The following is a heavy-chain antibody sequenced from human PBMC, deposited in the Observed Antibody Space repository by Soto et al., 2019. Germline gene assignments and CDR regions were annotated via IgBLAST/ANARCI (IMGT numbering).Heavy chain of an antibody. CDR1: GYTFTSYG. CDR3: ARDQVGATGDY. Sequence: ASVKVSCKASGYTFTSYGLSWVRQAPGQGLEWMGWISAYNGNRNYAQKVKGRVTMTTDTSTNTAYMELRSLRPDDTAVYYCARDQVGATGDYWGQGTLVTVSS. J-gene: IGHJ4*02. V-gene: IGHV1-18*01. CDR2: ISAYNGNR. D-gene: IGHD1-26*01.